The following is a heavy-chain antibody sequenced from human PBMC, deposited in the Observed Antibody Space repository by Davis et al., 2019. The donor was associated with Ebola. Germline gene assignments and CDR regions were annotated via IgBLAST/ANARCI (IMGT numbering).Heavy chain of an antibody. CDR2: INPHNGNT. CDR1: GYTFTNYG. Sequence: ASVKVSCKTSGYTFTNYGITWVRQAPGQGLEWMGWINPHNGNTNYAQNVQGRVTMTTDTSTSTAYMEVGSLRSDDTAVYYCARAQFPTTSVHWGQGTLVTVSS. CDR3: ARAQFPTTSVH. J-gene: IGHJ4*02. D-gene: IGHD5/OR15-5a*01. V-gene: IGHV1-18*04.